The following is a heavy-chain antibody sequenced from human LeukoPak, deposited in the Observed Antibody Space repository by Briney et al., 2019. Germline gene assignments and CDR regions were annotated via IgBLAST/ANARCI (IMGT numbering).Heavy chain of an antibody. CDR3: ARSPWTVGAFDI. V-gene: IGHV4-4*07. CDR2: IYTSGST. CDR1: GGSISSYY. Sequence: PSETLSLTCTVSGGSISSYYWSWIRQPAGKGQEWIGRIYTSGSTNYNPSLKSRVTMSVDASKNQFSLKLSSVTAADTAVYYCARSPWTVGAFDIWGQGTMVTVSS. J-gene: IGHJ3*02. D-gene: IGHD1-1*01.